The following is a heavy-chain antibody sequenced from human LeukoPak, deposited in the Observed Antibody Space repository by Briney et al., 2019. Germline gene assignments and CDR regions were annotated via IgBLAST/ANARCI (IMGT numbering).Heavy chain of an antibody. Sequence: GGSPRLSCAASGFTFSSYAMHWVRQAPGKGLEWVAVISYDGSNKYYADSVKGRFTISRDNSKNTLYLQMNSLRAEDTAVYYCARDSVRSSWYVLDYWGQGTLVTVSS. CDR2: ISYDGSNK. V-gene: IGHV3-30*04. J-gene: IGHJ4*02. CDR3: ARDSVRSSWYVLDY. D-gene: IGHD6-13*01. CDR1: GFTFSSYA.